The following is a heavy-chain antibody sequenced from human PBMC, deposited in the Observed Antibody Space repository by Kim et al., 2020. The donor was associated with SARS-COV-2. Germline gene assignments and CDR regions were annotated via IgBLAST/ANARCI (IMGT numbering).Heavy chain of an antibody. D-gene: IGHD3-3*01. J-gene: IGHJ4*02. Sequence: NPSLKRRVTKSVDTAKNQFSLKLSSVTAADTAVYYCAGRTSKSGRKPFDYWGQGTLVTVSS. V-gene: IGHV4-39*07. CDR3: AGRTSKSGRKPFDY.